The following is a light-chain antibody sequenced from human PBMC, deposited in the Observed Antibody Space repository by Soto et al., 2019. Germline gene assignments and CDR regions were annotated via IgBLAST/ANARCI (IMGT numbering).Light chain of an antibody. CDR1: ISNVGSYNL. CDR3: CSYATTTTYV. J-gene: IGLJ1*01. V-gene: IGLV2-23*01. Sequence: QSALTQPASVSGSPGQSITISCTGSISNVGSYNLVSWYQHHPGKAPKLLMYEGSKRPSGVSNRFSGSKSGNTASLTISGLQAEDEADYYCCSYATTTTYVFGTGTKLTVL. CDR2: EGS.